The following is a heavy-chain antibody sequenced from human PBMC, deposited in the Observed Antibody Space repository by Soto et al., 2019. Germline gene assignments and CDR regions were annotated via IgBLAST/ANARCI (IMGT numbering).Heavy chain of an antibody. CDR1: GFSFSSCW. V-gene: IGHV3-7*01. CDR3: ARGVVSGLLFDY. J-gene: IGHJ4*02. CDR2: IKKDGSEK. Sequence: GGSLRLSCAVSGFSFSSCWMSWVRQAPGQGLEWVANIKKDGSEKYYVDSVKDRLTTSRDNAKNSLYPQMNSLRAEDTAVYYCARGVVSGLLFDYWGQGTLVTVSS. D-gene: IGHD2-15*01.